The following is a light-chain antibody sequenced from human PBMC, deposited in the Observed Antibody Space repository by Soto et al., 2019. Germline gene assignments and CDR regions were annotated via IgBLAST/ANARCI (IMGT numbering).Light chain of an antibody. V-gene: IGKV4-1*01. CDR1: QSVLYGSNNKNY. Sequence: DFVMTQSPDSLAVSLGERATINCKSSQSVLYGSNNKNYLAWYQQKPGQPPRLLINLASTRESGVPDRCSGGWSGTDFNLTISSLQAEDVAVYYCQRYYGIPLTFGGGTRVEIK. CDR3: QRYYGIPLT. CDR2: LAS. J-gene: IGKJ4*01.